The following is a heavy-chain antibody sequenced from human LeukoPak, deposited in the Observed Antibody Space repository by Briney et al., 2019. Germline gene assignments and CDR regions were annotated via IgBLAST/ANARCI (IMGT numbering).Heavy chain of an antibody. Sequence: SETLSLTCAVYGGSFSGYYWSWIRQPPGKGLEWIGEINHSGSTNYNPSLKSRVTISVDTSRNQFSLKLSSVTAADTAVYYCARGRGKVLGYCSSTSCYGDVWGKGTTVTVSS. CDR1: GGSFSGYY. CDR2: INHSGST. CDR3: ARGRGKVLGYCSSTSCYGDV. J-gene: IGHJ6*04. V-gene: IGHV4-34*01. D-gene: IGHD2-2*01.